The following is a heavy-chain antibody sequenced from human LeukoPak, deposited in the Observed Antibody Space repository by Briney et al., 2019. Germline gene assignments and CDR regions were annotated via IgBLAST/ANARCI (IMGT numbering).Heavy chain of an antibody. D-gene: IGHD6-19*01. V-gene: IGHV3-30-3*01. Sequence: GRSLRLSCAASGFTFSSYAMHWVRQAPGKGLEWVAVISYDGSKEYYADSVKGRFTISRDNPKNTLYLQINSLRAEDTAVYYCARDEVLGYSSGWSLLDYWGQGTLVTVSS. CDR1: GFTFSSYA. J-gene: IGHJ4*02. CDR3: ARDEVLGYSSGWSLLDY. CDR2: ISYDGSKE.